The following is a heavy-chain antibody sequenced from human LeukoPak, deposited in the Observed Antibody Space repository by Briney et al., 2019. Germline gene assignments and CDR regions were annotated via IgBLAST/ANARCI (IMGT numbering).Heavy chain of an antibody. CDR3: ATSPGIGIVPAATY. CDR2: FDPEDGET. Sequence: ASVKVSCKVSGYTLTELSMHWVRQAPGKGLEWMGGFDPEDGETIYAQKFQGRVTMTEDTSTDTAYMELSSLRSEDTAVYYCATSPGIGIVPAATYWGQGTLVAVSS. V-gene: IGHV1-24*01. CDR1: GYTLTELS. J-gene: IGHJ4*02. D-gene: IGHD2-2*01.